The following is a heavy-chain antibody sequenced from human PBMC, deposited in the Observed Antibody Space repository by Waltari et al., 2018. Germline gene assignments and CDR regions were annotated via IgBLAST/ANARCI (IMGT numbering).Heavy chain of an antibody. CDR1: GYTLTELS. J-gene: IGHJ3*02. V-gene: IGHV1-24*01. CDR3: ATGGVGATSGADAFDI. CDR2: CDPEDGET. Sequence: QVQLVQSGAEAKKPGASVKVSCKVSGYTLTELSMPRLLQPPGKGLEWMGGCDPEDGETIYAQKFQGRVTMTEDTSTDTAYMELSSLRSEDTAVYYCATGGVGATSGADAFDIWGQGTMVTVSS. D-gene: IGHD1-26*01.